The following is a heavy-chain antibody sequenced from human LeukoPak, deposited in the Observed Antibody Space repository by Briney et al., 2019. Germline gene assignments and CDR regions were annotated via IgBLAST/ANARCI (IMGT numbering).Heavy chain of an antibody. J-gene: IGHJ4*02. CDR3: ARGGHYGSLPPNFDY. CDR2: IGTAGDT. CDR1: GFTLSSYD. V-gene: IGHV3-13*01. D-gene: IGHD3-10*01. Sequence: PGGSLRLSCAASGFTLSSYDMHWVRHATGKGLEWVSAIGTAGDTYYPGSVKGRFTISRENAKNSLYLQMNSLRAGDTAVYYCARGGHYGSLPPNFDYWGQGTLVTVSS.